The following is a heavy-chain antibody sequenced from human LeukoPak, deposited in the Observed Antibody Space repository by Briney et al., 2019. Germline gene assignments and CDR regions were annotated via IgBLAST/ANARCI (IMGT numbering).Heavy chain of an antibody. CDR2: VNHSGST. D-gene: IGHD3-3*01. CDR3: ARRQLGVTIFGVINIPSYFDY. CDR1: GGSFSGYY. Sequence: NSSETLSLTCAVYGGSFSGYYWSWNRQPPGKGLEWIGEVNHSGSTNYNPSLKSRVTISLDTSKNQFSLKLSSVTAADTAVYYCARRQLGVTIFGVINIPSYFDYWGQGTLVTVSS. V-gene: IGHV4-34*01. J-gene: IGHJ4*02.